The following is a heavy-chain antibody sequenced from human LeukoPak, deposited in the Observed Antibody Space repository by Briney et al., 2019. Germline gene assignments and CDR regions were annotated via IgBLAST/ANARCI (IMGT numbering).Heavy chain of an antibody. J-gene: IGHJ4*02. D-gene: IGHD1-14*01. V-gene: IGHV4-34*01. CDR2: INHSGST. CDR1: GGSFSGYY. CDR3: ARHRAGILDY. Sequence: SETLSLTCAVYGGSFSGYYWSWIRQPPGKGLEWIGEINHSGSTNYNPSLKSRVTISVDTSKNQFSLKLSSVTAADTAVYYCARHRAGILDYWGQGTLVTVSS.